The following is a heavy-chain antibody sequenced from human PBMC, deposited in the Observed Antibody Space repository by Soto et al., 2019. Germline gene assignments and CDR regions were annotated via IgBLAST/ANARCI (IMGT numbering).Heavy chain of an antibody. CDR1: GFTFSNAW. CDR3: TTDYSSSWYANFDY. Sequence: GSLRLSCAASGFTFSNAWMNWVRQAPGKGLEWVGRIKSKTDGGTTDYAAPVKGRFTISRDDSKNTLYLQMNSLKTEDTAVYYCTTDYSSSWYANFDYWGQGTLVTVSS. V-gene: IGHV3-15*07. D-gene: IGHD6-13*01. CDR2: IKSKTDGGTT. J-gene: IGHJ4*02.